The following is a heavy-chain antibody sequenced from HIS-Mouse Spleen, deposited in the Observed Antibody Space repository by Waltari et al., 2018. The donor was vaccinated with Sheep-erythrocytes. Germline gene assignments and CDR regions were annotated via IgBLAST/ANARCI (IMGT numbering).Heavy chain of an antibody. J-gene: IGHJ4*02. V-gene: IGHV3-30*18. D-gene: IGHD5-18*01. CDR2: ISYDGSNK. Sequence: QVQLVESGGGVVQPGRSLRLSCAASGFTFSSYGMHWVRQAPGKGLGGVAVISYDGSNKSYADSVKGRFTISRDNSKNTLYLQMNSLRAEDTAVYYCAKAGYSYGSPFDYWGQGTLVTVSS. CDR1: GFTFSSYG. CDR3: AKAGYSYGSPFDY.